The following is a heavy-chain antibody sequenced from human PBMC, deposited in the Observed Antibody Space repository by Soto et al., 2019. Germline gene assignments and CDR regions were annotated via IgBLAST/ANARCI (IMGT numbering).Heavy chain of an antibody. CDR3: ARDYYGSGSYYVLHYGMDV. V-gene: IGHV4-4*02. Sequence: PSETLSLTCAVSGGSISSSNWWSWVRQPPGKGLEWIGEIYHSGSTNYSPSLKSRVTISVDKSKNQFSLKLSSVTAADTAVYYCARDYYGSGSYYVLHYGMDVWGQGTTVTVSS. CDR1: GGSISSSNW. J-gene: IGHJ6*02. CDR2: IYHSGST. D-gene: IGHD3-10*01.